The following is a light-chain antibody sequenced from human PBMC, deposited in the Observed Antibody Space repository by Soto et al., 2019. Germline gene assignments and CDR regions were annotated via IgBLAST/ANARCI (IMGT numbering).Light chain of an antibody. CDR2: DVN. V-gene: IGLV2-14*03. J-gene: IGLJ2*01. CDR1: NSDIGGYNY. Sequence: QSALTQPASVSGSPGQSITISCTGTNSDIGGYNYVSWYQQHPGKAPKVMIYDVNNRPTGVSNRFSGSKSGNTASLTISGLQAEDEADYYCSSYTTSSTLVFGGGTKLTVL. CDR3: SSYTTSSTLV.